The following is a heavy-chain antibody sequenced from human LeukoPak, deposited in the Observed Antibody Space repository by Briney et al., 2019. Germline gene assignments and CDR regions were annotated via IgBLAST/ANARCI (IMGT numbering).Heavy chain of an antibody. CDR3: ATLRAVAATRAFDY. V-gene: IGHV5-51*01. CDR1: GSSFTSYW. Sequence: GGSLKISCKGSGSSFTSYWIGWVRQLPGKGLEWMRIIYPGDSDTRYSPSFQGQVTISADKSISTAYLQWSSLKASDTAMYYCATLRAVAATRAFDYWGQGTLVTVSS. D-gene: IGHD6-19*01. J-gene: IGHJ4*02. CDR2: IYPGDSDT.